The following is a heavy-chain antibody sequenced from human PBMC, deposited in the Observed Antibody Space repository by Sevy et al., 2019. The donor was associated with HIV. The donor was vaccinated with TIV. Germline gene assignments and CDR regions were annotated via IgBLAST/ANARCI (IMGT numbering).Heavy chain of an antibody. D-gene: IGHD6-13*01. V-gene: IGHV3-9*01. CDR3: AKDATYGSSWSGIDY. Sequence: GGSLRLSCAASGFTFDDYAMHWVRQAPGKGLEWVSGISWNSGSIGYADSVKGRFTISRDNAKNSLYLQMNSLRAEDTALYYCAKDATYGSSWSGIDYWGQGTLVTVSS. J-gene: IGHJ4*02. CDR2: ISWNSGSI. CDR1: GFTFDDYA.